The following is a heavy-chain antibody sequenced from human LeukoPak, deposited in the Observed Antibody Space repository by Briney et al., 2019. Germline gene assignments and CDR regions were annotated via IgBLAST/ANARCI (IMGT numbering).Heavy chain of an antibody. CDR3: ASHYYFDY. Sequence: GGSLRLSCAASGFTFSSYAMSWVRQAPGKGLEWVAVISYDGSNKYYADSVKGRFTISRDNSKNTLYLQMNSLRAEDTAVYYCASHYYFDYWGQGTLVTVSS. CDR2: ISYDGSNK. CDR1: GFTFSSYA. J-gene: IGHJ4*02. V-gene: IGHV3-30*03.